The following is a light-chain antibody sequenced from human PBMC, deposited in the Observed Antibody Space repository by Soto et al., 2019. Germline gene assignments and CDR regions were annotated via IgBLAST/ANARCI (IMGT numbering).Light chain of an antibody. CDR3: HQYNSYSYT. V-gene: IGKV1-5*03. CDR1: ESVRAW. CDR2: KAS. Sequence: DIPMTQSPSSLSASLGDRVTITCRASESVRAWLAWYQQKPGKAPKLLIYKASTLHRGVPSRFSGSGFGTEFTLTIRSLQPDDSATYYCHQYNSYSYTFGQGTKLEVK. J-gene: IGKJ2*01.